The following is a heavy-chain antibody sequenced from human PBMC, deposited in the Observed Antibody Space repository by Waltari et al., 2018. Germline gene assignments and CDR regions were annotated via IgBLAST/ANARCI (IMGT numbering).Heavy chain of an antibody. V-gene: IGHV1-2*06. CDR1: GSTFTGYY. CDR2: INPNSGGT. Sequence: QVQLVQSGAEVQKPGASVKVSCKASGSTFTGYYLHWVRQAPGQGLEWMGRINPNSGGTNYAQKFQGRVTMTRDTSISTAYMELSRLRSDDTAVYYCARPPTVTTAYFDLWGRGTLVTVSS. J-gene: IGHJ2*01. CDR3: ARPPTVTTAYFDL. D-gene: IGHD4-17*01.